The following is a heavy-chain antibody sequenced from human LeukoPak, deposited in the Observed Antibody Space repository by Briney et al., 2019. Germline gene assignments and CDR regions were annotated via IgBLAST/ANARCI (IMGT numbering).Heavy chain of an antibody. CDR3: ARESGFRGDAFDI. Sequence: PGGSLRLSCAVSGFTVSTYYMSWVRQVPGKGLEWVSVIYSGGSTYYADSVKGRFTISRDNAKNSLYLQMNSLRAEDTAIYYCARESGFRGDAFDIWGQGTMVTVSS. CDR1: GFTVSTYY. CDR2: IYSGGST. D-gene: IGHD3-10*01. V-gene: IGHV3-66*01. J-gene: IGHJ3*02.